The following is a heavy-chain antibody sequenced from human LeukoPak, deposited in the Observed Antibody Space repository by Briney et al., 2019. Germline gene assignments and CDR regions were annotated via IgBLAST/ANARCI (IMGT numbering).Heavy chain of an antibody. Sequence: KPGESLKISCKGSGYSFTSYWIGWVRQMPGKAREWMGIIYPGDSDTRYSPSFQGQVTISADKSISTAYLQWSSLKASDTAMYYCARGSSSWYGYYYYMDVWGKGTTVTVSS. CDR2: IYPGDSDT. D-gene: IGHD6-13*01. J-gene: IGHJ6*03. CDR1: GYSFTSYW. V-gene: IGHV5-51*03. CDR3: ARGSSSWYGYYYYMDV.